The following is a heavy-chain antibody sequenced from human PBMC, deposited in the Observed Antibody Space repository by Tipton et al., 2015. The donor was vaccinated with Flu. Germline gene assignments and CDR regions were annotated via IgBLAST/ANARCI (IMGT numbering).Heavy chain of an antibody. CDR1: GGSFSGYY. CDR3: ARGRVAAP. J-gene: IGHJ5*02. CDR2: IFASGST. V-gene: IGHV4-59*01. Sequence: TLSLTCAVYGGSFSGYYWSWIRQPPGKGLEWVGYIFASGSTNYNPSLKSRVTISLDASKTQFSLRLRSVTAADTAVYYCARGRVAAPWGQGTLVTVSS.